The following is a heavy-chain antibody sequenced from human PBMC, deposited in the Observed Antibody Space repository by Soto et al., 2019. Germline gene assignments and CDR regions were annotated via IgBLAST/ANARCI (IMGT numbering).Heavy chain of an antibody. D-gene: IGHD6-6*01. CDR3: AKDQGLGDGDFHYYGMDV. CDR2: ISGSGGST. Sequence: EVQLLESGGGLVQPGGSLRLSCAASGFTFSSYAMSWVRQAPGKGLEWVSAISGSGGSTYYADSVKGRFTISRDNSKNTLYLQMNSLRAEDTAVFYCAKDQGLGDGDFHYYGMDVWGQGTTVTVSS. V-gene: IGHV3-23*01. CDR1: GFTFSSYA. J-gene: IGHJ6*02.